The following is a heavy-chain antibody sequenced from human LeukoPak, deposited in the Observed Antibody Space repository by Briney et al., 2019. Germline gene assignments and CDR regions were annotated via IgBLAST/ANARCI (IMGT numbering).Heavy chain of an antibody. CDR2: ISSNGGSI. Sequence: PGGSLRLSCSASGFTFSSYAMHWVRQAAGRGLEYVAGISSNGGSIYYPDSVKGRFTISRDNSKRTVFLQMSSLRAEDTAVYYCVRGTEIVVLAAARDAFDIWGQGTMVTVSS. V-gene: IGHV3-64D*09. CDR1: GFTFSSYA. CDR3: VRGTEIVVLAAARDAFDI. D-gene: IGHD2-15*01. J-gene: IGHJ3*02.